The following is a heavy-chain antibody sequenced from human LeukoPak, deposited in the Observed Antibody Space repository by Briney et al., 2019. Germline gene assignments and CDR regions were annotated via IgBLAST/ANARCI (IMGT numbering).Heavy chain of an antibody. D-gene: IGHD1-26*01. Sequence: SETLSLTCTVSGGSISSGSYYWSWIRQPAGKGLEWIGRIYTSGSTNYNPSLKSPVTMSVDTSKNQFSLKLTSVTATDTAVYYCVRGTVGVTAPEYWGQGALVIVSS. CDR3: VRGTVGVTAPEY. V-gene: IGHV4-61*02. CDR2: IYTSGST. J-gene: IGHJ4*02. CDR1: GGSISSGSYY.